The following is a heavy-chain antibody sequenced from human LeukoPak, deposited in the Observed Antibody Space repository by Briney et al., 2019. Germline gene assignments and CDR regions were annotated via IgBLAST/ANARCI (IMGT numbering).Heavy chain of an antibody. V-gene: IGHV3-30*18. CDR3: AKGRSVGATLTRFDY. Sequence: PGRSLRLSCAASGFTFSSYGMHWVRQAPGKGLEWVAVISYDGSTKYYADSVKGRFTISRDNSKNTLYLQMNSLRAEDTAVYYCAKGRSVGATLTRFDYWGQGTLVTVSS. CDR1: GFTFSSYG. CDR2: ISYDGSTK. J-gene: IGHJ4*02. D-gene: IGHD1-26*01.